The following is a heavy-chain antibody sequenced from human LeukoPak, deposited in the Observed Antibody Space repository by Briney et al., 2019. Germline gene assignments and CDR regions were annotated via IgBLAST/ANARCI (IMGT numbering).Heavy chain of an antibody. CDR1: GFTVGSYA. Sequence: GGSLRLSCAVSGFTVGSYAMSWVRQAPGKGLEWVSGVSNTGLTTYYIDSVKGRFTISRDSSKNTLYLQMNSLKTEGTAVYYCTTDYRVELWFGELLYKGPEYWGQGTLVTVSS. CDR3: TTDYRVELWFGELLYKGPEY. V-gene: IGHV3-23*01. J-gene: IGHJ4*02. CDR2: VSNTGLTT. D-gene: IGHD3-10*01.